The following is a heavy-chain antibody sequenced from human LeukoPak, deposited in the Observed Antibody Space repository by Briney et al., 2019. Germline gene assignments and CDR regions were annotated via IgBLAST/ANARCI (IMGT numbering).Heavy chain of an antibody. D-gene: IGHD6-25*01. V-gene: IGHV3-20*04. CDR3: ARGIHVRSGLSGDY. CDR2: INWNGGST. Sequence: PGGSLRLSCAASGFTFDDYGMSWVRQGPGKGLEWVSGINWNGGSTGYADSVKGRFTISRDNAKNSLYLQTNSLRAEDTALYYCARGIHVRSGLSGDYWGQGTLVTVSS. CDR1: GFTFDDYG. J-gene: IGHJ4*02.